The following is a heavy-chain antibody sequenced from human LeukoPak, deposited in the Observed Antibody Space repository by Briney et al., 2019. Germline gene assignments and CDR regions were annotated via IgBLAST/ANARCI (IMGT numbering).Heavy chain of an antibody. J-gene: IGHJ5*02. CDR2: IYYSGST. V-gene: IGHV4-39*01. Sequence: KPSETLSLTCTVSGGSISSSSYYWGWIRQPPGKGLEWIGSIYYSGSTYYNPSLKSRVTISVDTSKNQFSLKLSSVTAADTAVYYCARTGYSTKYNWFDPWGQGTLVTVSS. CDR3: ARTGYSTKYNWFDP. D-gene: IGHD6-13*01. CDR1: GGSISSSSYY.